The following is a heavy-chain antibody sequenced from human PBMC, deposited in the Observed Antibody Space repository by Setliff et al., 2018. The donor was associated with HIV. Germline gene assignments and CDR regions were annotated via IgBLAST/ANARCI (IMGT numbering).Heavy chain of an antibody. CDR3: ARGDDKLFDY. D-gene: IGHD3-22*01. J-gene: IGHJ4*02. CDR1: GGSISSGTYY. CDR2: IYT. V-gene: IGHV4-61*09. Sequence: SETLSLTCTVSGGSISSGTYYWSWIRQPAGKGLEWIGHIYTSGSTSGSANYNPSLKSRVTISVDMSKNQFSLKLNSVTAADTAVYHCARGDDKLFDYWGQGALVTVSS.